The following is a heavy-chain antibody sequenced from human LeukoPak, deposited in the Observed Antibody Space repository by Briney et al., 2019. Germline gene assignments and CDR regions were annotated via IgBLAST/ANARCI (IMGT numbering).Heavy chain of an antibody. CDR1: GDSVNSSNW. Sequence: PSETLSLTCAVSGDSVNSSNWWSWVRQSPGQGLEWIGEIYYSGRTYYNLSLKSRVTISMDKSNNHFSLKMSSVTAADTAVYYRARAGGYYDFWSAPRGAYYYMDVWGKGTTVTVSS. CDR3: ARAGGYYDFWSAPRGAYYYMDV. CDR2: IYYSGRT. D-gene: IGHD3-3*01. J-gene: IGHJ6*03. V-gene: IGHV4-4*02.